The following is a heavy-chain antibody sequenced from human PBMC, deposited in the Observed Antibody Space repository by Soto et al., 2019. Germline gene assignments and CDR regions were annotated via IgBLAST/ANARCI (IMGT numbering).Heavy chain of an antibody. V-gene: IGHV3-30-3*01. CDR1: GFTFSSYA. CDR2: ISYDGSNK. J-gene: IGHJ3*02. Sequence: GGSLRLAXAAPGFTFSSYAMHRVRQAPGKGLEWVAVISYDGSNKYYADSVKGRFTISRDNSKNTLYLQMNSLRAEDTAVYYCARAGTYYDSSGYSEDDLDAFDIWGQGTMVTVSS. CDR3: ARAGTYYDSSGYSEDDLDAFDI. D-gene: IGHD3-22*01.